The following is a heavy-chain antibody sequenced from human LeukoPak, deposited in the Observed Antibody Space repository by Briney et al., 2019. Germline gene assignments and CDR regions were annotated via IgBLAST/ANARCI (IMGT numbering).Heavy chain of an antibody. CDR3: ATDLTMVRGVTNWFDP. CDR1: GYTFTDYY. J-gene: IGHJ5*02. Sequence: ASVKVSCKVSGYTFTDYYVHWVQQAPGKGLEWMGLVDPEDGETIYAEKFQGRVTIPADTSTDTAYMEPSSMRSEDTAVYYCATDLTMVRGVTNWFDPWGQGTLVTVSS. CDR2: VDPEDGET. D-gene: IGHD3-10*01. V-gene: IGHV1-69-2*01.